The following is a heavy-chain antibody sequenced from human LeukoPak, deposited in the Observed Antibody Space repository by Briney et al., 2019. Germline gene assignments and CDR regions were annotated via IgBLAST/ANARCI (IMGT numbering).Heavy chain of an antibody. D-gene: IGHD2-8*01. CDR2: INTDGSFT. CDR3: AREAKVRGVLLY. J-gene: IGHJ4*02. CDR1: GFTFSDYW. Sequence: GGSVRLSCAASGFTFSDYWMHWVHQPPGKGLVWVSRINTDGSFTRYADSVQGRFTISRDTAKNMLFLQMNSLRAEDTALYYCAREAKVRGVLLYWGEGILVTVSS. V-gene: IGHV3-74*01.